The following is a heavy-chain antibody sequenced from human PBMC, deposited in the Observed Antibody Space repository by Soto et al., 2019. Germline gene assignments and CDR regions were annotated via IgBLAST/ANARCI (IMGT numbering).Heavy chain of an antibody. D-gene: IGHD1-26*01. CDR1: GGSITSSSFY. CDR2: IFHTGAT. CDR3: ARRRIVPTTNFDY. J-gene: IGHJ4*02. V-gene: IGHV4-39*01. Sequence: TLSLTCTVSGGSITSSSFYWGWIRQPPGKGLEWIGHIFHTGATYYNPTLKSRLRMSVDTSKNQFSLNLSSVTATDTAVYYCARRRIVPTTNFDYWGQGTLVTVSS.